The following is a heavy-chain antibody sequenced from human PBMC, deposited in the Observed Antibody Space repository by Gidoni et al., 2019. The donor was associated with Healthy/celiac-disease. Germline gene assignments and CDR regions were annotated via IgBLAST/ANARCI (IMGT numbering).Heavy chain of an antibody. Sequence: EVQLVESGGGLVQPGRSLRLSCAASGFTFDDYAMHWVRQAPGKGLEWVSGISWNSGSIGYADSVKGRFTISRDNAKNSLYLQMNSLRAEDTALYYCAKDISMVVTAIFDYWGQGTLVTVSS. V-gene: IGHV3-9*01. J-gene: IGHJ4*02. CDR2: ISWNSGSI. CDR1: GFTFDDYA. CDR3: AKDISMVVTAIFDY. D-gene: IGHD2-21*02.